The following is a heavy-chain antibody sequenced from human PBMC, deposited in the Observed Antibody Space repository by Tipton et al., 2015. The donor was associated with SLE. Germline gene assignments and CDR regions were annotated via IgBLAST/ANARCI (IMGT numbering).Heavy chain of an antibody. CDR3: ARDDDSSAYDGRGDAFDI. Sequence: LRLSCTVSGGSISRGGYYWSWIRQLPGKGLEWIGYIYESGNTYYYNPSLQSRVTILVDTSRNQFFLRLSSVTAADTAVYYCARDDDSSAYDGRGDAFDIWGQGTMVTVSS. D-gene: IGHD3-22*01. CDR1: GGSISRGGYY. CDR2: IYESGNTY. V-gene: IGHV4-31*03. J-gene: IGHJ3*02.